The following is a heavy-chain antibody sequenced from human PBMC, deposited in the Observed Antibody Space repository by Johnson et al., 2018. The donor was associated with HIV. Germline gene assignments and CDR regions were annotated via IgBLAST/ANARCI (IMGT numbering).Heavy chain of an antibody. J-gene: IGHJ3*01. D-gene: IGHD3-3*01. CDR3: ARTSWRGARGLGYDPFDV. CDR1: GFTVSTYH. CDR2: INGDGSRL. Sequence: VQLVESGGGLIQPGESLRLSCAASGFTVSTYHMSWVRQAPGKGLVWVSRINGDGSRLTYADSVKGRFTIARDNAKNTLYLELKSLRSEDTAVYYCARTSWRGARGLGYDPFDVWGQGAMVTVSS. V-gene: IGHV3-74*02.